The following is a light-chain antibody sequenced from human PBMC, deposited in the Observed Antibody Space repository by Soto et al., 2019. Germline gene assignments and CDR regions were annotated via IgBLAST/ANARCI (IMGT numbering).Light chain of an antibody. CDR2: KAS. V-gene: IGKV1-5*03. CDR1: QTISSS. J-gene: IGKJ2*01. Sequence: DIQMTQFPPTLSASIGDRVTITCRASQTISSSLAWYQQKPGKAPKLLIYKASTLETGVPSRFSGSGSGTEFTLTISSLQPDYFATSYCQQYDSYSPYTFGQGTRLEIK. CDR3: QQYDSYSPYT.